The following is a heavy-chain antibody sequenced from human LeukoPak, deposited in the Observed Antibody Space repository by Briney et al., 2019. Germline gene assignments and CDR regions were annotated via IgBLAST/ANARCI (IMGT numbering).Heavy chain of an antibody. Sequence: TGGSLRLSCAGSGLTFISYSMNGGRQAPRKGLEWVSYISSGSSTIYYADSVKGRFTISRDNAKNSLYLQMNSLRAEDTAVYYCARSNYVWGSPYYYYYMDVWGKGTTVTVSS. CDR1: GLTFISYS. J-gene: IGHJ6*03. CDR2: ISSGSSTI. D-gene: IGHD3-16*01. CDR3: ARSNYVWGSPYYYYYMDV. V-gene: IGHV3-48*01.